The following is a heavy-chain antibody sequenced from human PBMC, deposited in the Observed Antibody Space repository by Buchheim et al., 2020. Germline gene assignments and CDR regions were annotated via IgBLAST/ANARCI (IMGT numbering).Heavy chain of an antibody. V-gene: IGHV1-69*01. CDR2: ILPLLGTT. CDR1: GGTFRSYS. J-gene: IGHJ6*03. CDR3: TGDRICVCGNSNCYFDFYHMDV. D-gene: IGHD2/OR15-2a*01. Sequence: QVQLVQSGAEVKKPGSSVKVPCRASGGTFRSYSISWVRQAPGQGLEWMGGILPLLGTTNYAQKFQGRVTITADESTKTAYVELRSLRSEYTAVYYCTGDRICVCGNSNCYFDFYHMDVWGEGTT.